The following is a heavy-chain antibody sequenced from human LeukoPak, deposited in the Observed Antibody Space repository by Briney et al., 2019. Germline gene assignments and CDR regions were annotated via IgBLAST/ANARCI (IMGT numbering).Heavy chain of an antibody. CDR3: ARALYYYDSSGYGPGFDY. D-gene: IGHD3-22*01. J-gene: IGHJ4*02. CDR1: GFTFSSYA. Sequence: GGSLRLSCAVSGFTFSSYAMHWVRQAPGKGLEWVAVISYDGINKYYADSVKGRFTISRDNSKNTLYLQMNSLRAEDTAVYYCARALYYYDSSGYGPGFDYWVQGTLVTVSS. CDR2: ISYDGINK. V-gene: IGHV3-30-3*01.